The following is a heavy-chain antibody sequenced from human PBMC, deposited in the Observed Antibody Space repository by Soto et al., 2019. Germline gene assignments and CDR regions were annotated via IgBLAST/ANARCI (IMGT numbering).Heavy chain of an antibody. D-gene: IGHD2-2*01. V-gene: IGHV4-31*03. CDR1: GGSISSGDHY. CDR2: IFYSGST. CDR3: AREVIVVVPAVTTYNWFDP. Sequence: SETLSLTCTVSGGSISSGDHYWSWIRQHPGKGLEWIGYIFYSGSTHYSPSLKSRVTMSVDTSKNQFSLKLSSVTAADTAVYYCAREVIVVVPAVTTYNWFDPRGQGTLVTVSS. J-gene: IGHJ5*02.